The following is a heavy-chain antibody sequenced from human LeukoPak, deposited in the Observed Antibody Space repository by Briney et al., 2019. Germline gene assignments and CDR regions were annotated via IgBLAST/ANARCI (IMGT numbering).Heavy chain of an antibody. V-gene: IGHV3-33*08. CDR3: ARDLGYFDY. Sequence: GGSLRLSCAASGFTFSSYGMHWVRQAPGKGLEWVTFLWYDGSNKYYADSVKGRFTISRDNSKNTLYLQMNTLRAEDTAVYYCARDLGYFDYWGQESLVTVSS. CDR2: LWYDGSNK. J-gene: IGHJ4*02. CDR1: GFTFSSYG.